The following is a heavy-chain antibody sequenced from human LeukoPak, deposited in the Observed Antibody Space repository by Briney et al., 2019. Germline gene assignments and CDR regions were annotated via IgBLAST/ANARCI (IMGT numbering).Heavy chain of an antibody. D-gene: IGHD1-1*01. V-gene: IGHV1-2*02. Sequence: ASVKVSCKASGYTFIGYYMHWVRQAPGQGLEWMGWINPNSGGTNYAQKFQGRVTMTRDTSISTAYMELSRLRSDDTAVYYCARVLKTRTTGTTFFAINAFDIWRKGTMVTVSS. CDR1: GYTFIGYY. J-gene: IGHJ3*02. CDR2: INPNSGGT. CDR3: ARVLKTRTTGTTFFAINAFDI.